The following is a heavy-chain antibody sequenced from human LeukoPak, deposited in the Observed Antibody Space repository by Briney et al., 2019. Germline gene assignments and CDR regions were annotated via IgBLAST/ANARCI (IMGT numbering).Heavy chain of an antibody. V-gene: IGHV1-69*01. CDR1: GGTFSSYA. Sequence: SVKVSCKASGGTFSSYAISWVRQAPGQGLEWMGGIIPIFGTANYAQKFQGRVTITADESTSTAYMELSSLRSEDTAVYYCATEKGMHGDYSFDYWGQGTLVTVSS. CDR2: IIPIFGTA. J-gene: IGHJ4*02. D-gene: IGHD4-17*01. CDR3: ATEKGMHGDYSFDY.